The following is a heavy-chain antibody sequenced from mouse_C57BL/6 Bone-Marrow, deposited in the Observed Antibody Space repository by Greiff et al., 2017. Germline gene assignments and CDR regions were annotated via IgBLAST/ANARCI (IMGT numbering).Heavy chain of an antibody. CDR3: ARQGGTGPWFAY. D-gene: IGHD3-3*01. V-gene: IGHV5-15*01. Sequence: EVKLMESGGGLVQPGGSLKLSCAASGFTFSDYGMAWVRQAPRKGPEWVAFISNLAYSIYYADTVTGRFTISRENAKNTLYLEMSSLRSEDTAMYYCARQGGTGPWFAYWGQGTLVTVSA. CDR1: GFTFSDYG. J-gene: IGHJ3*01. CDR2: ISNLAYSI.